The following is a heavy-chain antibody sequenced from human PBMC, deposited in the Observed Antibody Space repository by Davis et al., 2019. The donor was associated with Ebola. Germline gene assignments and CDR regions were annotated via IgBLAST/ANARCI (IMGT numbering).Heavy chain of an antibody. CDR2: TYSGGST. Sequence: PGGSLRLSCAASGFTVSSNWMSWVRQAPGKGLEWVSVTYSGGSTYYADSVKGRFTISRDNSKNTLYLQMNNLRAEDTAVYYCGTSGGSAGSAFDIWGQGTMVTVSS. V-gene: IGHV3-53*01. D-gene: IGHD2-15*01. CDR1: GFTVSSNW. CDR3: GTSGGSAGSAFDI. J-gene: IGHJ3*02.